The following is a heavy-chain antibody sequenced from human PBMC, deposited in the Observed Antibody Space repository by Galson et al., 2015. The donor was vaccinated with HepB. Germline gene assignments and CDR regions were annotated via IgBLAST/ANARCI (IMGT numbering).Heavy chain of an antibody. CDR3: ARGVEMAPTFFDY. Sequence: ETLSLTCAVYGGSFRDYFWTWIRQSPGKGLEWLGDINHAGGTNCNPSLKSRVTISIDTSKNQFSLNLSSLTGADAAVYYCARGVEMAPTFFDYWGQRTLVTVSS. D-gene: IGHD5-24*01. J-gene: IGHJ4*02. V-gene: IGHV4-34*01. CDR1: GGSFRDYF. CDR2: INHAGGT.